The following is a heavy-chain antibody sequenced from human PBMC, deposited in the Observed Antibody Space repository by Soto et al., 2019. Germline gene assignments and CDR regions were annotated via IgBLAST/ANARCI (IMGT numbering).Heavy chain of an antibody. CDR1: GFTFDDYT. D-gene: IGHD1-26*01. J-gene: IGHJ4*02. V-gene: IGHV3-43*01. Sequence: GGSLRLSCAASGFTFDDYTMHWVRQAPGKGLEWVSLISWDGGSTYYADSVKGRFTISRDNSKNSLYLQMNSLRTEDTALYYCAKGGEGEWELPDYWGQGTLVTVSS. CDR3: AKGGEGEWELPDY. CDR2: ISWDGGST.